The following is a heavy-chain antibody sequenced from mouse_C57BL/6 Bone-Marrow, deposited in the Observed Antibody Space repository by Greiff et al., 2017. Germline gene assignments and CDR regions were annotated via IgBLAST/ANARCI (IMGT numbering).Heavy chain of an antibody. CDR2: ISNGGGST. J-gene: IGHJ3*01. V-gene: IGHV5-12*01. Sequence: EVKLVESGGGLVQPGGSLKLSCAASGFTFSDYYMYWVRQTPEKRLEWVAYISNGGGSTYYPDTVKGRFTISRDNAKNTLYLQMSRLKSEDTAMYYCARIYYYGSSGAYWGQGTLVTVSA. CDR3: ARIYYYGSSGAY. CDR1: GFTFSDYY. D-gene: IGHD1-1*01.